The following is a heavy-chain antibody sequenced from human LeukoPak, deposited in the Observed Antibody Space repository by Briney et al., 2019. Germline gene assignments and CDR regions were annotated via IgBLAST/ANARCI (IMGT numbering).Heavy chain of an antibody. CDR1: GFTFSDYY. CDR3: ARDLSAMVRGYGMDV. V-gene: IGHV3-11*05. Sequence: RTGGSLRLSCAASGFTFSDYYMSWIRQAPGKGLEWVSYISSSSSYANYADSVKGRFTISRDNAKNSLYLQMNSLRAEDTAVYYCARDLSAMVRGYGMDVWGQGTTVTVSS. D-gene: IGHD3-10*01. CDR2: ISSSSSYA. J-gene: IGHJ6*02.